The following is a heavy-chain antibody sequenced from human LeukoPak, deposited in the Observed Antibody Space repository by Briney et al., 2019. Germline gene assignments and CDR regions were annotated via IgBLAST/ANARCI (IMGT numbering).Heavy chain of an antibody. J-gene: IGHJ4*02. CDR3: ARRQQLVLDY. CDR1: GFTFSSYA. V-gene: IGHV3-30*04. CDR2: ISYDGSNK. D-gene: IGHD6-13*01. Sequence: GGSLRLSCAASGFTFSSYAMHWVRQAPGKGLEWVAVISYDGSNKYYADSVKGRFTISRDNSKNTLYLQMNSLRAEDTAVYYCARRQQLVLDYWGQGTLVTVSS.